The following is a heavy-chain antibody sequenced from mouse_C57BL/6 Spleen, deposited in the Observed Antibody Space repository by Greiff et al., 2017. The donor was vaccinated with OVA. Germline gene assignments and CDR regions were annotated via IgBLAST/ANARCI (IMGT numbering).Heavy chain of an antibody. J-gene: IGHJ2*01. D-gene: IGHD3-3*01. CDR2: IDPETGGT. Sequence: VQLQQSGAELVRPGASVTLSCKASGYTFTDYELHWVKQTPVHGLEWIGAIDPETGGTAYNQKFKGKAILTADKSSSTAYMELSSRTSEDSAVDYCTRGGTSDYWGQGTTLTVSS. CDR3: TRGGTSDY. CDR1: GYTFTDYE. V-gene: IGHV1-15*01.